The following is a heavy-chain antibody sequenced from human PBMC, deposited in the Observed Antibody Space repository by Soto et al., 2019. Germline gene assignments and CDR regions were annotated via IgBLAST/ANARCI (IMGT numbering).Heavy chain of an antibody. CDR1: GFTFSSYW. J-gene: IGHJ4*02. CDR3: ARLGYYDSSGYYYPRGFDY. V-gene: IGHV3-74*01. D-gene: IGHD3-22*01. CDR2: INSDGSST. Sequence: GGSLRLSCAASGFTFSSYWMHWVRQAPGKGLVWVSRINSDGSSTSYADSVKGRFTISRDNAKNTLYLQMNSLRAEDTAVYYCARLGYYDSSGYYYPRGFDYWGQGTLVTVS.